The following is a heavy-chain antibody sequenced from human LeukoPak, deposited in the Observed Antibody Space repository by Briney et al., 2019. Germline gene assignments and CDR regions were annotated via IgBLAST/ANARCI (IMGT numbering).Heavy chain of an antibody. Sequence: KASETLSLTCTVSGGSISSGSYYWSWIRQPAGKGLEWIGEIYHSGSTYYNPSLKSRVTISVDTSKNQFSLKLSSVTAADTAVYYCARGGYDFWSGYIGEWGQGTLVTVSS. J-gene: IGHJ4*02. CDR3: ARGGYDFWSGYIGE. CDR1: GGSISSGSYY. V-gene: IGHV4-39*07. CDR2: IYHSGST. D-gene: IGHD3-3*01.